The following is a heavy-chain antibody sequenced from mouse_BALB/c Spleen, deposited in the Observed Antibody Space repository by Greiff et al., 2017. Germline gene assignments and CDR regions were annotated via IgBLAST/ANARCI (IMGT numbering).Heavy chain of an antibody. V-gene: IGHV3-6*02. Sequence: VQLKESGPGLVKPSQSLSLTCSVTGYSITSGYYWNWIRQFPGNKLEWMGYISYDGSNNYNPSLKNRISITRDTSKNQFFLKLNSVTTEDTATYYCATSNWDAYWGQGTTLTVSS. CDR3: ATSNWDAY. CDR2: ISYDGSN. D-gene: IGHD4-1*01. CDR1: GYSITSGYY. J-gene: IGHJ2*01.